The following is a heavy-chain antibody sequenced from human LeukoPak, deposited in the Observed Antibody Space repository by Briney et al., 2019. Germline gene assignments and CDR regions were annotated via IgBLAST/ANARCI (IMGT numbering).Heavy chain of an antibody. V-gene: IGHV4-34*01. D-gene: IGHD3-10*01. CDR2: INHSGST. CDR3: ARGRVFFRRYYGSGSPTDYGRDV. CDR1: GGSFSGYY. J-gene: IGHJ6*04. Sequence: PSETLSLTCAVYGGSFSGYYWSWIRQPPGKGLEWIGEINHSGSTNYNPSLKSRVTISVDTSKNQFSLKLSSVTAADTAVYYCARGRVFFRRYYGSGSPTDYGRDVGGKGTTVTVSS.